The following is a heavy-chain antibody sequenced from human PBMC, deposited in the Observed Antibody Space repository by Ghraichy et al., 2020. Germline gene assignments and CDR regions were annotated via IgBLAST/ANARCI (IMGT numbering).Heavy chain of an antibody. V-gene: IGHV3-48*03. CDR2: ISSSGGTK. Sequence: GGSLRLSCAAFGFTFRSYEFNWVRQAPGKGLEWVSYISSSGGTKCYADSAKGRFTISRDYAKNSLYLQMDSLRAEDTAVYYCARKDYFDNSGHVVFNGMDVWGQGTTVTVSS. CDR1: GFTFRSYE. CDR3: ARKDYFDNSGHVVFNGMDV. D-gene: IGHD3-22*01. J-gene: IGHJ6*02.